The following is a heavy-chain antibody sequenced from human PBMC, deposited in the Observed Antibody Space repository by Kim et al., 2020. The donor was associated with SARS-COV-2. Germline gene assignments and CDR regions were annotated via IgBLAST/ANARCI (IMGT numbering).Heavy chain of an antibody. CDR1: GFTFSSYS. CDR2: ISSSSSTI. CDR3: ARDGGGFGEFCDY. Sequence: GGSPRLSCAASGFTFSSYSMNWVRQAPGKGLEWVSYISSSSSTIYYADSVKGRFTISRDNAKNSLYLQMNSLRAEDTAVYYCARDGGGFGEFCDYWGQGTLVTVSS. D-gene: IGHD3-10*01. J-gene: IGHJ4*02. V-gene: IGHV3-48*04.